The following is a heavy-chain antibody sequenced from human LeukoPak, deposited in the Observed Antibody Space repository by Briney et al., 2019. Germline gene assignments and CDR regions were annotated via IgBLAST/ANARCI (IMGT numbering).Heavy chain of an antibody. CDR3: VRDHAYAFDI. Sequence: PGGSLRLSCVASGVTFSYYFMNCARQGPGKGLEWISYIRSRDGIVSYADSVKGPFTISTDTAKSSLFLQMTRLSADDPAVYYCVRDHAYAFDIWGQGTMVTVSS. V-gene: IGHV3-48*01. J-gene: IGHJ3*02. CDR1: GVTFSYYF. CDR2: IRSRDGIV.